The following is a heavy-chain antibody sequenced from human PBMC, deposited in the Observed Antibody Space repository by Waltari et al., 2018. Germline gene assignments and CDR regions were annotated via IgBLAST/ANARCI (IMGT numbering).Heavy chain of an antibody. Sequence: QVQLQESGPGLVKPSETLSLTCAVSGYSISSGYYWGWIRQPPGKGLEWIGSIYHSGSTSYNPSLKRRVTMSVDTYKTQVALELSSVTAGDTAVYYWAGSLPVGATTIPPPFDYWGQGTLVTVSS. J-gene: IGHJ4*02. CDR3: AGSLPVGATTIPPPFDY. V-gene: IGHV4-38-2*01. D-gene: IGHD1-26*01. CDR2: IYHSGST. CDR1: GYSISSGYY.